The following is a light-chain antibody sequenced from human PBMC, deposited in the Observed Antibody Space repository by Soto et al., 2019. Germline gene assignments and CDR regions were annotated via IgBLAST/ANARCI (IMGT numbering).Light chain of an antibody. V-gene: IGLV2-14*03. J-gene: IGLJ1*01. CDR1: SREVGAYDY. Sequence: QSVLTQPASVSGSPGQSITISCTGTSREVGAYDYVSWYLQYPDKAPQLLIYYVDHRASGVSSRFSGSKSGNTASLTISGLQAEDEGDYYCCTYADGSIYFFGTGTKVTVX. CDR3: CTYADGSIYF. CDR2: YVD.